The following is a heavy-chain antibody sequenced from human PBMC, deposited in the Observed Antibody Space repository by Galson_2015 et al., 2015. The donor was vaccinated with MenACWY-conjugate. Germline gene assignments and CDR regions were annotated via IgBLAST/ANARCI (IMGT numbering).Heavy chain of an antibody. CDR1: GYSFTSYW. J-gene: IGHJ4*02. CDR2: LDPSDSYT. CDR3: ARQDDGYGYGYSDY. Sequence: QSGAEVKKPGEPLRISCKVSGYSFTSYWIIWVRQMPGKGLEWMGRLDPSDSYTSYSPSFQGHVTISADKSISTAYLQWRSLKASDTAMYFCARQDDGYGYGYSDYWGQGTLVTVSS. V-gene: IGHV5-10-1*01. D-gene: IGHD5-18*01.